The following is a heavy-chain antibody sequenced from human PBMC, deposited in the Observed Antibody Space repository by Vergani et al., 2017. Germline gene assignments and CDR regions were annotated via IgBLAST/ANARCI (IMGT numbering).Heavy chain of an antibody. Sequence: QVQLVESGGGVVQPGGSLRLSCAASGFTFSSYGMHWVRQAPGKGLEWVAFIRYDGSNKYYADSVKGRFTISRDNSKNTLYLQMNSLRAEDTAVYYCASPRAYTYEWDVFDIWGQGTMVTVS. CDR3: ASPRAYTYEWDVFDI. V-gene: IGHV3-30*02. CDR2: IRYDGSNK. CDR1: GFTFSSYG. D-gene: IGHD5-18*01. J-gene: IGHJ3*02.